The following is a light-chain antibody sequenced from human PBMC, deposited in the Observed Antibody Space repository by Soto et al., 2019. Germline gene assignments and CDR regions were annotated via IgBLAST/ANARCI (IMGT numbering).Light chain of an antibody. Sequence: QSALTQPASVSGSPGQSITISCTGTSSDLGGYNYVCWYQQHPGKAPKLIIYDVNNRPSGISDRFSGSQSGNTASLTISGLQAEDEGTYYRTSYATGSTLFGGGTKLTVL. V-gene: IGLV2-14*03. CDR3: TSYATGSTL. CDR1: SSDLGGYNY. CDR2: DVN. J-gene: IGLJ3*02.